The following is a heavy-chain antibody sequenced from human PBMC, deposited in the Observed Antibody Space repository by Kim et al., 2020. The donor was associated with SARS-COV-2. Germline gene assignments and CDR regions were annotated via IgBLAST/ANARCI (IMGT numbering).Heavy chain of an antibody. CDR2: ISGSGGST. CDR3: SKAPSWKASYGWSYYYGMDV. V-gene: IGHV3-23*01. CDR1: GFTFSSYA. J-gene: IGHJ6*02. Sequence: GGSLRLSCAASGFTFSSYAMSWVRQAPGKGLEWVSAISGSGGSTYYADSVKGRFTISRDNSKNTLYLQMNSLRAEDTAVYYCSKAPSWKASYGWSYYYGMDVWGQGTTVTVSS. D-gene: IGHD5-18*01.